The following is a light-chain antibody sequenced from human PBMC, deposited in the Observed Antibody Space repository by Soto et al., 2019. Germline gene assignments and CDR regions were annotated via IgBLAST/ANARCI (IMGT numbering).Light chain of an antibody. CDR1: SSDVGGYNY. V-gene: IGLV2-11*01. J-gene: IGLJ2*01. CDR3: SLYAGLYTLP. Sequence: QSALTQPRSVSGSPGQSVTISCTGTSSDVGGYNYVSWYQQYPGKAPKLMIYDVTKRPSGVPDRFSGSRSGNTASLTISGLQAEDEADYYCSLYAGLYTLPFGGGTKLTVL. CDR2: DVT.